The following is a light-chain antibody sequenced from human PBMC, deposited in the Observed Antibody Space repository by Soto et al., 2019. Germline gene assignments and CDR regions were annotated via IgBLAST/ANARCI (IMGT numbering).Light chain of an antibody. CDR3: HQRKSWPRT. CDR1: QTVSNK. J-gene: IGKJ1*01. Sequence: EIVLTQSPSTLTSSPGERDTLYCRASQTVSNKLAWYQHKPGQAPRLLIYDTSNRATGIPARFSGSGSGTDFTLTISSLEPEDFAVYYCHQRKSWPRTFGQGTKVDIK. CDR2: DTS. V-gene: IGKV3-11*01.